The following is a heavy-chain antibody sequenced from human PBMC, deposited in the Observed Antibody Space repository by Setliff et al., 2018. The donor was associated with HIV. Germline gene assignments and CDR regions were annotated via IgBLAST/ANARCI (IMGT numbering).Heavy chain of an antibody. V-gene: IGHV4-4*09. Sequence: SETLSLTCTVSGDSISSYFWSWIRQSPGKGLEWIGFRSTTGSTNYNPSLNSRVTISVDTSKNQFSLKVNSATAADTAVYYCARSPRIGVAGEFEYWGQGTLVTVSS. J-gene: IGHJ4*02. CDR1: GDSISSYF. CDR2: RSTTGST. CDR3: ARSPRIGVAGEFEY. D-gene: IGHD6-19*01.